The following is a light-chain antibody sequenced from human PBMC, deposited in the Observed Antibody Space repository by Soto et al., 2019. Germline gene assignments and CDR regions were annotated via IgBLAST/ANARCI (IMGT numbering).Light chain of an antibody. CDR1: SGHSSYI. V-gene: IGLV4-60*02. Sequence: QSVLTQSSSASASLGSSVKLTFTLSSGHSSYIIAWHQQQPGKAPRYLMKLEGSGSYNKGSGVPDRFSGSSSGADRYLTISNLQFEDEADYYCETWDGNTRVFGGGTKLTVL. J-gene: IGLJ3*02. CDR3: ETWDGNTRV. CDR2: LEGSGSY.